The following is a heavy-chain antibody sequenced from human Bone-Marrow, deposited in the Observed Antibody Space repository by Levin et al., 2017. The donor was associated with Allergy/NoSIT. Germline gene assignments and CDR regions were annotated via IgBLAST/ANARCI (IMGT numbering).Heavy chain of an antibody. V-gene: IGHV3-23*01. D-gene: IGHD3-10*01. Sequence: GGSLRLSCAASGFTFSSYAMGWVRQAPGKGLEWVSSISGSGGSTYYADSVKGRFTISRDNSKNTLYLQMISLRAEDTALYYCAKHTGFGELTPFDYWGQGTLVTVSS. CDR3: AKHTGFGELTPFDY. CDR1: GFTFSSYA. J-gene: IGHJ4*02. CDR2: ISGSGGST.